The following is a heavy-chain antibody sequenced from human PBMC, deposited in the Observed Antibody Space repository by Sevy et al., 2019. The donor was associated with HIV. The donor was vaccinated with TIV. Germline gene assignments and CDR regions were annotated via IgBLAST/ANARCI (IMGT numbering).Heavy chain of an antibody. V-gene: IGHV3-15*01. CDR2: IKSRADGGTT. J-gene: IGHJ4*02. Sequence: GGSLRLSCEASGFTFTNAWMIWIRQGPGKRLEWVGRIKSRADGGTTDYAAPVKGRFTISRDDSKDTMYLQMNDLKMQDTAVYYVSYPRLGLPTNGGDYPDYWGQGTLVTVSS. CDR3: SYPRLGLPTNGGDYPDY. CDR1: GFTFTNAW. D-gene: IGHD2-21*01.